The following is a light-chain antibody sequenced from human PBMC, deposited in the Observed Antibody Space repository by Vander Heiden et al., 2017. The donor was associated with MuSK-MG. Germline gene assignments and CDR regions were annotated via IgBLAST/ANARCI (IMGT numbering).Light chain of an antibody. CDR2: KHS. V-gene: IGLV3-1*01. CDR3: QAWDSSTVV. Sequence: SYALTQPPSVSVSPGQTASITCSGDKLGDKYASWYQQRPGQSLVLVIYKHSKRPSGIPERFSGSNSGNTATLTISGTQAMDEDDYYCQAWDSSTVVFGGGTKLTVL. J-gene: IGLJ3*02. CDR1: KLGDKY.